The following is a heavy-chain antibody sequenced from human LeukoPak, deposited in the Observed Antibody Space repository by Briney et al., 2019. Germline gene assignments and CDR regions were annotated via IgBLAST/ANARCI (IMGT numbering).Heavy chain of an antibody. J-gene: IGHJ5*02. D-gene: IGHD3-10*01. CDR2: ISSSSSYI. CDR1: GFTFSSYS. CDR3: ARDALWFGECPVDP. V-gene: IGHV3-21*01. Sequence: PGGSLRLSCAASGFTFSSYSMNWVRQAPGKGLEWVSSISSSSSYIYYADSVKGRFTISRDNAKNSLYLQMNSLRAEDTAVYYCARDALWFGECPVDPWGQGTLVTVSS.